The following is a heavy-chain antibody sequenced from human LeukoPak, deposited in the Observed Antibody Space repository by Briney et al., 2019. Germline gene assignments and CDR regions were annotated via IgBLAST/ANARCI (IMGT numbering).Heavy chain of an antibody. Sequence: SETLSLTCTVSGGSISSGGYYWSWIRQHPGKGLEWIGYIYYSGSTYCNPSLKSRVTISVDTSKNQFSLKLSSVTAADTAVYYCARDGTMNWLDPWGQGTLVTVSS. CDR2: IYYSGST. CDR1: GGSISSGGYY. CDR3: ARDGTMNWLDP. J-gene: IGHJ5*02. D-gene: IGHD3-10*01. V-gene: IGHV4-31*03.